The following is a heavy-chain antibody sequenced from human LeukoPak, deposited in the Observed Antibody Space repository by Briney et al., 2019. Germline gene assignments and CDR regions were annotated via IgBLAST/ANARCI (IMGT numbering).Heavy chain of an antibody. Sequence: SGTLSLTCAVSGGSISSSNWWSWVRQPPGKGLEWIGEIYHSGSTNYNPSLKSRVTISVDKSKNQFSLKLSSVTAADTAVYYCARGNYYDSSGYSPPTDYFDYWGQGTLVTVSS. J-gene: IGHJ4*02. D-gene: IGHD3-22*01. CDR2: IYHSGST. CDR1: GGSISSSNW. CDR3: ARGNYYDSSGYSPPTDYFDY. V-gene: IGHV4-4*02.